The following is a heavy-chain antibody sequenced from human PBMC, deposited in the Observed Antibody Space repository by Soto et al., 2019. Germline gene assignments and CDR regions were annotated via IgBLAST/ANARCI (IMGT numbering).Heavy chain of an antibody. D-gene: IGHD2-15*01. CDR2: IIPILGIA. J-gene: IGHJ6*02. Sequence: QVQLVQSGAEVKKPGSSVKVSCKASGGTFSSYTISWGRQAPGQGLEWMGRIIPILGIANYAQKFQGRVTITADKSTSTAYMELSSLRSEATAVYYCARELNIVVVVPDGMDVWGQGTTVTVSS. V-gene: IGHV1-69*08. CDR3: ARELNIVVVVPDGMDV. CDR1: GGTFSSYT.